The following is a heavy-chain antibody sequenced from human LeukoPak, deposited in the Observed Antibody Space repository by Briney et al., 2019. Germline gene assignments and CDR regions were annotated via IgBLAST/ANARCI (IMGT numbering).Heavy chain of an antibody. V-gene: IGHV1-2*02. CDR3: TRGSYYDSSGYSGVRLFDY. D-gene: IGHD3-22*01. Sequence: GASVKVSCKASGYTITDYYIHWVRQAPGQGFEWMGWINPNSGGTNYAQKFQGRVTMTSDTSISTAYMELSRLRSDDTALYYCTRGSYYDSSGYSGVRLFDYWGQGTPVTVPS. CDR1: GYTITDYY. J-gene: IGHJ4*02. CDR2: INPNSGGT.